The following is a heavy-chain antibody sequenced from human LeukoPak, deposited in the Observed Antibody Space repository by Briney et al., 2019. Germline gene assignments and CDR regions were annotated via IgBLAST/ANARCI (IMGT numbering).Heavy chain of an antibody. V-gene: IGHV3-30*04. Sequence: GRSLRFSCAASGFTFSSYAMHWVRQAPGKGLDWVAVISYDGNNKYYADSVKGRFTISRDNSKNTLYLQMNSLRAEDTAVYYCARPTPSFSSGWYNPYFDYWGQGTLVTVSS. D-gene: IGHD6-19*01. J-gene: IGHJ4*02. CDR3: ARPTPSFSSGWYNPYFDY. CDR2: ISYDGNNK. CDR1: GFTFSSYA.